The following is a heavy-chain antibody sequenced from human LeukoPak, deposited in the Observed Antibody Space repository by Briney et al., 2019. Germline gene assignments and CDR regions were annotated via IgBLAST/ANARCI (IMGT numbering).Heavy chain of an antibody. CDR1: GGSFSGYY. CDR2: ISGSGGST. V-gene: IGHV3-23*01. CDR3: AKGSLLWFGELLSYFDY. J-gene: IGHJ4*02. Sequence: ETLSLTCAVYGGSFSGYYWSWVRQAPGKGLEWVSAISGSGGSTYYADSVKGRFTISRDNSKNTLYLQMNSLRAEDTAVYYCAKGSLLWFGELLSYFDYWGQGTLVTVSS. D-gene: IGHD3-10*01.